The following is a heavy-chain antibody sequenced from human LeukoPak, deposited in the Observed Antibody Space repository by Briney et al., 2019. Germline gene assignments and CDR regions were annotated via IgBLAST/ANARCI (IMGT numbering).Heavy chain of an antibody. CDR2: ISYDGSNK. CDR3: AKAISSSWYRGIDY. J-gene: IGHJ4*02. CDR1: GFTFSSYG. D-gene: IGHD6-13*01. Sequence: GRSLTLSCAASGFTFSSYGMHWVRQAPGRGLGWVAVISYDGSNKYYADSVKGRFTISRDNSKNTLYLQMNSLRAEDTAVYYCAKAISSSWYRGIDYWGQGTLVTVSS. V-gene: IGHV3-30*18.